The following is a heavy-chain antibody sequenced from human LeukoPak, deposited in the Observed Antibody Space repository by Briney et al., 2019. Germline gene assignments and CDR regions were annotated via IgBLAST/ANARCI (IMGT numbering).Heavy chain of an antibody. CDR2: IYTSGST. D-gene: IGHD4-23*01. Sequence: TSETLSLTCTVSGGSISSYYWSWIRQPAGKGLEWIGRIYTSGSTNYNPSLKSRVTMSVDTSKNQFSLKLSSVTAADTAVYYCARGEDKYGGNPDFHYWGQGTLVTVSS. CDR3: ARGEDKYGGNPDFHY. CDR1: GGSISSYY. J-gene: IGHJ4*01. V-gene: IGHV4-4*07.